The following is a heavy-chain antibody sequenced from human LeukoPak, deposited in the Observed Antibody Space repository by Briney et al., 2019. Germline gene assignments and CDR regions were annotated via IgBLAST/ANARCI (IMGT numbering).Heavy chain of an antibody. V-gene: IGHV1-18*01. CDR3: ARGAGDYYDMPGGDY. J-gene: IGHJ4*02. Sequence: GASVKVSCKASGYTFTSYGISWVRQAPGQGLEWMGWISAYNGNTNYAQKLQGRVTMTTDTSTSTAYMELRSLRSDDTAVYYCARGAGDYYDMPGGDYWGQGTLVTVSS. CDR1: GYTFTSYG. CDR2: ISAYNGNT. D-gene: IGHD3-22*01.